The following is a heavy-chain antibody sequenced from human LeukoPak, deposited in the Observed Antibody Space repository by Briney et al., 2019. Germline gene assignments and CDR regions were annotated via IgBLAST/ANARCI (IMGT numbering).Heavy chain of an antibody. Sequence: GGSLRLSCAASGFTFSNYAMSWVRQAPGKGLEWVSAISGSGGSTYYADSVKGRFTISRDNSKNTLYLQMNSLRAEDTAVYYCAKGHSRGSSYSYGMDVWGQGTTVTVSS. V-gene: IGHV3-23*01. CDR3: AKGHSRGSSYSYGMDV. CDR2: ISGSGGST. CDR1: GFTFSNYA. J-gene: IGHJ6*02. D-gene: IGHD1-26*01.